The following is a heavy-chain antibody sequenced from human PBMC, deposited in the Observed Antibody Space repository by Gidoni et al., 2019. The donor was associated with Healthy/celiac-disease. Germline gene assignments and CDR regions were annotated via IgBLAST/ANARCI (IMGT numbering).Heavy chain of an antibody. CDR2: IYTSGST. CDR3: AREGQLWLDY. CDR1: GGSISSGSYY. V-gene: IGHV4-61*02. Sequence: QVQLQASGPGLVKPSQTLSLTCTVSGGSISSGSYYWSWIRQPAGKGLEWIGRIYTSGSTNYNPSLKSRVTISVDTSKNQFSLKLSSVTAADTAVYYCAREGQLWLDYWGQGTLVTVSS. D-gene: IGHD5-18*01. J-gene: IGHJ4*02.